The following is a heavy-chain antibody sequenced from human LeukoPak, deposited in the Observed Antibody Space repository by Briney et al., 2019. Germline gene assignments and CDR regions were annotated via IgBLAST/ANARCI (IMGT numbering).Heavy chain of an antibody. V-gene: IGHV3-15*01. CDR2: IKSKTDGGTT. Sequence: GGSLRLSCAASGFTFSNAWMTWVRRAPGKGLEWVGRIKSKTDGGTTDYAAPVNGRFAISRDDSKNTLYLQMNSLKTEDTAVYYCASETPIVVVVAATDYYYGMDVWGQGTTVTVSS. J-gene: IGHJ6*02. CDR1: GFTFSNAW. D-gene: IGHD2-15*01. CDR3: ASETPIVVVVAATDYYYGMDV.